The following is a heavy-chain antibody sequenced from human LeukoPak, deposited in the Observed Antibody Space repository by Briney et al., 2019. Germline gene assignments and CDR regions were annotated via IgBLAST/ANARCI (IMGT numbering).Heavy chain of an antibody. V-gene: IGHV3-53*01. D-gene: IGHD6-19*01. Sequence: GGSLRLSCEASGFNFSRAAMTWVRQAPGKGLEWVSVIYSGGSTYYADSVKGRFTISRDNSKNTLYLQMNSLRAEDTAVYYCARDSVAGHGYWGQGTLITVSS. CDR3: ARDSVAGHGY. CDR2: IYSGGST. J-gene: IGHJ4*02. CDR1: GFNFSRAA.